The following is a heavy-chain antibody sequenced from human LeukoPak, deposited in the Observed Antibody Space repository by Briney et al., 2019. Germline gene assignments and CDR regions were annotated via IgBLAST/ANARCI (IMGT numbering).Heavy chain of an antibody. J-gene: IGHJ6*04. V-gene: IGHV3-7*03. D-gene: IGHD6-13*01. CDR1: GFTFSSYW. Sequence: GGSLRLSCAASGFTFSSYWMSWVRQAPGKGLEWVANIKQDGSEKYYVDSVKGRFTISRDNAKNSLYLQMNSLRAEDTALYYCARDRRVSSIWDGSLDVWGKGTTVTVSS. CDR2: IKQDGSEK. CDR3: ARDRRVSSIWDGSLDV.